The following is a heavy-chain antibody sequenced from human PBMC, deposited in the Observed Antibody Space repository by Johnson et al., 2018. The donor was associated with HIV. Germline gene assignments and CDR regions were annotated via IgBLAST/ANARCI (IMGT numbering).Heavy chain of an antibody. V-gene: IGHV3-30-3*01. D-gene: IGHD4-17*01. CDR2: VSYDGSNK. Sequence: QVQLVESGGGVVQPGRSLRVSCAASGFTFSNYAMHWVHQAPGKGLEWVAVVSYDGSNKYYADSVKGRFTISRDNSKNTLYLQMNSLRAEDTAVYYCARDSTPWGGDHVAYAFDKWGPGTMVTVSS. CDR1: GFTFSNYA. J-gene: IGHJ3*02. CDR3: ARDSTPWGGDHVAYAFDK.